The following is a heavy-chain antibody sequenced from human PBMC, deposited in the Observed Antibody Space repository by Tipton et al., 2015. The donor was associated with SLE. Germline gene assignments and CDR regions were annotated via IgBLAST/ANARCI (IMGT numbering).Heavy chain of an antibody. J-gene: IGHJ3*02. V-gene: IGHV3-48*03. D-gene: IGHD3-22*01. CDR1: GFTFSSYE. Sequence: QLVQSGGGVVQPGRSLRLSCAASGFTFSSYEMNWVRQAPGKGLESVAYISSSGYAIYYADSVKGRFTISRDNANNSLYLQMNSLRVEDTAVYYCARGRDYYDSSGADAFDIGGQGTMVTVSS. CDR2: ISSSGYAI. CDR3: ARGRDYYDSSGADAFDI.